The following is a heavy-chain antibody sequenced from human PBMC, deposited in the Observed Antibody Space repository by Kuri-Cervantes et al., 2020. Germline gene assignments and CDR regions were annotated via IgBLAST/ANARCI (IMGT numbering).Heavy chain of an antibody. CDR3: VGADY. CDR1: GFTFSNAW. V-gene: IGHV3-15*01. CDR2: IKSKTDGGTT. Sequence: GGSLRLSCAASGFTFSNAWMSWVRQAPGKGLEWVGRIKSKTDGGTTDYAAPVKGRFAISRDDSNNNVYLQMNSLKTEDTALYYCVGADYWGQGTLVTVSS. J-gene: IGHJ4*02.